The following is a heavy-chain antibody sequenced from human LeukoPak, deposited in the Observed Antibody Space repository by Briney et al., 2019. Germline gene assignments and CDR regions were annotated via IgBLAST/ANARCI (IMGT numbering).Heavy chain of an antibody. V-gene: IGHV1-69*04. CDR3: ARDLSRSGSYYGY. CDR2: IIPILGIA. J-gene: IGHJ4*02. Sequence: SVKVSCKASGGTFSSYAISWVRQAPGQGLEWMGRIIPILGIANYAQKFQGRVTITADKSTSTAYMELSSLRSEDTAVYYCARDLSRSGSYYGYWGQGTLVTVPS. D-gene: IGHD1-26*01. CDR1: GGTFSSYA.